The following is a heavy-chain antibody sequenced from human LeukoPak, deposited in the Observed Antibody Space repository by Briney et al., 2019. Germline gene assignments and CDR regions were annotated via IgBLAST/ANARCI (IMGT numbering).Heavy chain of an antibody. V-gene: IGHV1-2*02. D-gene: IGHD3-10*01. CDR1: GYPFTGSY. CDR3: ARPGGYYGSGSYLDY. Sequence: ASVTVSCKASGYPFTGSYMHWVRQAPGQGLEWMGWINPNSGDTNYVQRFQGRVTMARDTSISTAYVELSSLRSDDTAVYYCARPGGYYGSGSYLDYWGQGTLVTVSS. J-gene: IGHJ4*02. CDR2: INPNSGDT.